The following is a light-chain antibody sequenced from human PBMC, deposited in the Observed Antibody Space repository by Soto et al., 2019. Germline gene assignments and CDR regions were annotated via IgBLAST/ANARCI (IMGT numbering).Light chain of an antibody. V-gene: IGKV1-6*02. CDR1: QDIRVG. Sequence: AIQMTQSPPSLSASVGDRVIITCRASQDIRVGVGWRQQKPGHAPNILIYAASTLHTGVPSRFAGSGSGTDFTLSIIDLQPEDVATYCCLQDYDFPYTFGQGTKVEI. J-gene: IGKJ2*01. CDR3: LQDYDFPYT. CDR2: AAS.